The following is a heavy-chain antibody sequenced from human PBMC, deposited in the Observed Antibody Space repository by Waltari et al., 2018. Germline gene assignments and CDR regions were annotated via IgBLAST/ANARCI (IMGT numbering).Heavy chain of an antibody. CDR3: ARDRGRGLYLDS. V-gene: IGHV4-4*02. CDR2: VHGSGKT. CDR1: GDSMRSTYW. J-gene: IGHJ4*02. Sequence: QLQLQESGPGLVKPSGTLSLTCAVSGDSMRSTYWWSWVRQPPGKGLEWIGQVHGSGKTNYNPSFASRVTVSLDTPNNQFSLRVTSVTAADSAIYYCARDRGRGLYLDSWGPGTLVAVSP. D-gene: IGHD2-15*01.